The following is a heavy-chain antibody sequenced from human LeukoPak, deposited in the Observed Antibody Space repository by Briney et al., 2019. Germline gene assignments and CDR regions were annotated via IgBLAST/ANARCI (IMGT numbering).Heavy chain of an antibody. Sequence: EASVKVSCKASGYTFTSYGISWVRQAPGQGLEWMGWISAYNGNTNYAQKLQGRVTMTTDTSTSTAYMELRSLRSDDTAVYYCARDLLYCSGGSCYGYWGQGTLVTVSS. J-gene: IGHJ4*02. D-gene: IGHD2-15*01. CDR2: ISAYNGNT. V-gene: IGHV1-18*01. CDR3: ARDLLYCSGGSCYGY. CDR1: GYTFTSYG.